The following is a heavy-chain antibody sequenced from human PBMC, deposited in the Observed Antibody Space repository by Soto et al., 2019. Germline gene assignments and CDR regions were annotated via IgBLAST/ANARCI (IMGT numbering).Heavy chain of an antibody. V-gene: IGHV1-3*01. J-gene: IGHJ6*02. CDR1: GYTFTSYA. CDR2: INAGNGNT. CDR3: ARTVGYYYGMDV. D-gene: IGHD4-17*01. Sequence: QVQLVQSGAEVKKPGASVKVSCKASGYTFTSYAMHWVRQAPGQRLEWMGWINAGNGNTKYSQKFQGRVTITSDTSVSTAYMELSSLRSEDTAVYYCARTVGYYYGMDVWGQGTTVTVSS.